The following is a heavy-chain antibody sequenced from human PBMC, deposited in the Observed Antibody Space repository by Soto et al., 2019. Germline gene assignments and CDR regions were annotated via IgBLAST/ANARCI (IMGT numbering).Heavy chain of an antibody. CDR1: GFTVSSHY. CDR2: IYSGGST. CDR3: ARGYSSSWYVGLGY. V-gene: IGHV3-53*01. J-gene: IGHJ4*02. Sequence: EVQLVESGGGLIQPGGSLRVSCAASGFTVSSHYMSWVRQAPGKGLEWVSLIYSGGSTYYADSVKGRFTISRDNSKNTLYPQMSSLRAEDTAVYYCARGYSSSWYVGLGYWGQGTLVTVSS. D-gene: IGHD6-13*01.